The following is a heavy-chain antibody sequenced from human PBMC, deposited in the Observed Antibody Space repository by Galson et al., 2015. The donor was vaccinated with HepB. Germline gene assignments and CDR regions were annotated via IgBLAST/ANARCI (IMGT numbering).Heavy chain of an antibody. CDR1: GGTFSSYA. J-gene: IGHJ3*02. CDR2: IIPIFGTA. D-gene: IGHD2-2*01. Sequence: SVKVSCKASGGTFSSYAISWVRQAPGQGLEWMGGIIPIFGTANYAQKFQGRVTITADESTSTAYMELSSLRSEDTAVYYCARDGGVVPAAIAHGALDIWGQGTMVTVSS. V-gene: IGHV1-69*13. CDR3: ARDGGVVPAAIAHGALDI.